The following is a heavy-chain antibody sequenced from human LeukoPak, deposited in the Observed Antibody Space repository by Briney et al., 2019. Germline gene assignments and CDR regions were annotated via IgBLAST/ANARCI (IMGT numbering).Heavy chain of an antibody. V-gene: IGHV4-34*01. Sequence: GSLRLSCAASGFTFSSYGMSWVRQPPGKGLEWIGEINHSGSTNYNPSLTSRVTISVDTSKNQFSLKLSSVTAADTAVYYCARGLRVWFDPWGQGTLVTVSS. D-gene: IGHD5-12*01. CDR3: ARGLRVWFDP. CDR2: INHSGST. J-gene: IGHJ5*02. CDR1: GFTFSSYG.